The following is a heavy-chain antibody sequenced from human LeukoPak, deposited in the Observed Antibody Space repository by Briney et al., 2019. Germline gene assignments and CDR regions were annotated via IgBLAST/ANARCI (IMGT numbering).Heavy chain of an antibody. Sequence: GASVKVSCKASGYTFTGYYMHWLRQAPGQGLEWMGWINPNSGGADYAQKFQGRVTMTRDTSISTAYMALSRLRSDDTAVYYCAKGPPEYCSGGSCHSGRNWIDPWSQGTLATVSS. D-gene: IGHD2-15*01. J-gene: IGHJ5*02. CDR1: GYTFTGYY. CDR3: AKGPPEYCSGGSCHSGRNWIDP. V-gene: IGHV1-2*02. CDR2: INPNSGGA.